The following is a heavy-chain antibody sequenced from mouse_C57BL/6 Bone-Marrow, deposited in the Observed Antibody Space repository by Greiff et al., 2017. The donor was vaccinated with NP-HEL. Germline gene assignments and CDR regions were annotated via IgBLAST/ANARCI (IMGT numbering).Heavy chain of an antibody. J-gene: IGHJ2*01. V-gene: IGHV1-64*01. Sequence: QVQLQQPGAELVKPGASVKLSCKASGYTFTSYWMHWVKQRPGQGLEWIGMIHPNSGSTNYNEKFKSKATLTVDKSSSTAYMQLSSLTSEDSAVYYGARRKLRRYFDYWGQGTTLTVSS. CDR3: ARRKLRRYFDY. D-gene: IGHD2-4*01. CDR2: IHPNSGST. CDR1: GYTFTSYW.